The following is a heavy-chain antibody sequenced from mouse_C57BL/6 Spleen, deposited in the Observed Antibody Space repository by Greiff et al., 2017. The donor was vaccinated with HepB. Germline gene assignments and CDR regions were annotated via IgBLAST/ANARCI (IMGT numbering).Heavy chain of an antibody. CDR1: GFTFSDYG. D-gene: IGHD1-1*01. J-gene: IGHJ4*01. Sequence: DVHLVESGGGLVKPGGSLKLSCAASGFTFSDYGMHWVRQAPEKGLEWVAYISSGSSTIYYADTVKGRFTISRDNAKNTLFLQMTSLRSEDTAMYYCARDYYGSSYRYYAMDYWGQGTSVTVSS. CDR2: ISSGSSTI. V-gene: IGHV5-17*01. CDR3: ARDYYGSSYRYYAMDY.